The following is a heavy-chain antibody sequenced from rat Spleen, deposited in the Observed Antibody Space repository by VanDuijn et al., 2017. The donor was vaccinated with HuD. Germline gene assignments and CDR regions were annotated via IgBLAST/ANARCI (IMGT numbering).Heavy chain of an antibody. V-gene: IGHV4-2*01. D-gene: IGHD4-3*01. Sequence: EVKLVESGGGLVQPGRSLKLSCAASGFNFNDHWMGWVRQAPGKGLEWIGEINKDSSTIKYTPSLKDKFTISRDNAQNTLYLQMSKLGSEDTAIYYCAREEVGVGDWGQGVMVTVSS. J-gene: IGHJ2*01. CDR2: INKDSSTI. CDR3: AREEVGVGD. CDR1: GFNFNDHW.